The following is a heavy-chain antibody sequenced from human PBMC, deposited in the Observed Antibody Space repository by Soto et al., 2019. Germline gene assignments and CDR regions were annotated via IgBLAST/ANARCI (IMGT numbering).Heavy chain of an antibody. Sequence: QVQLQESGPGLVEPSQTLSLTCNVSGDSISSGGYHWSWIRQHPGKGLEWIVYIYYSGDTYYNPSLKSRVAISVHTSKKQFSLNLSSATAADTAVYYCARLADSSRGGQFLDYWGQGVLVTVSS. CDR3: ARLADSSRGGQFLDY. J-gene: IGHJ4*02. CDR2: IYYSGDT. V-gene: IGHV4-31*03. CDR1: GDSISSGGYH. D-gene: IGHD3-3*01.